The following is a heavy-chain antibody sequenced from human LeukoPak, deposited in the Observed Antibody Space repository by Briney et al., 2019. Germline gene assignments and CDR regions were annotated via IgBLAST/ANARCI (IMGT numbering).Heavy chain of an antibody. CDR3: ARGIWNDPYY. J-gene: IGHJ4*02. D-gene: IGHD1-1*01. Sequence: GGSLTLPCSASLFTFSSYTMNWVRQAPGKGLEWISYISSSSSTIYYADSVKGRFTISRDNDKNSLYLQMNSLSAEDTAVYSCARGIWNDPYYWGQGTLVTVSS. CDR1: LFTFSSYT. V-gene: IGHV3-48*01. CDR2: ISSSSSTI.